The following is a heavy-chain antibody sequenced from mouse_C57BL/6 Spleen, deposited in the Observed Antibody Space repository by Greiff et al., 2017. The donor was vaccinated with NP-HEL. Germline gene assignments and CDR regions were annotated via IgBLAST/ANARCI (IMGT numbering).Heavy chain of an antibody. Sequence: QVHVKQPGAELVKPGASVKLSCKASGYTFTSYWMHWVKQRPGRGLEWIGRIDPNSGGTKYNEKFKSKATLTVDKPSSTAYMQLSSLTSEDSAVYYCARDDYEGLDYFDYWGQGTTLTVSS. CDR1: GYTFTSYW. J-gene: IGHJ2*01. CDR2: IDPNSGGT. V-gene: IGHV1-72*01. CDR3: ARDDYEGLDYFDY. D-gene: IGHD2-4*01.